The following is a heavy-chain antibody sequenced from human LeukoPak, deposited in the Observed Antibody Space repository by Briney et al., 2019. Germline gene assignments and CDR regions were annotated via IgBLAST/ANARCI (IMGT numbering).Heavy chain of an antibody. J-gene: IGHJ4*02. CDR3: ARDSYPGYCSSTSCIHGTY. CDR1: GGTFSSYA. V-gene: IGHV1-69*13. Sequence: ASVKVSCKASGGTFSSYAISWVRQAPGQGLEWMGGIIPIFGTANYAQKFQGRVTITADESTSTAYMELSSLRSEDTAVYYCARDSYPGYCSSTSCIHGTYWGQGTLVTVSS. CDR2: IIPIFGTA. D-gene: IGHD2-2*01.